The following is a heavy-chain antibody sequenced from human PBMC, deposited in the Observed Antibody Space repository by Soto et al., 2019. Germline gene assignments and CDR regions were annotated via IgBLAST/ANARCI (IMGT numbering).Heavy chain of an antibody. Sequence: EVQLLESGGGLVQPGGSLRLSCAASGFTFSSYAISWVRQAPGKGLECVSAIIGSGGSPYYADSVKGRFTISRDNSKNTLYLQMNSLRAEDTAVYYCAKSGKITMVRGVITPLPFDYWGQGTLVTVSS. CDR1: GFTFSSYA. D-gene: IGHD3-10*01. J-gene: IGHJ4*02. V-gene: IGHV3-23*01. CDR2: IIGSGGSP. CDR3: AKSGKITMVRGVITPLPFDY.